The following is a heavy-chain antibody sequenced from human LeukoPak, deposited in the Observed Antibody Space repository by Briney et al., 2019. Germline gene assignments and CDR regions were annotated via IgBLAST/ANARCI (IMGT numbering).Heavy chain of an antibody. V-gene: IGHV3-23*01. CDR2: ISGSGGST. CDR1: GFTFSSYA. Sequence: RPGGSLRLSCAASGFTFSSYAMSWVRQAPGKGLEWVSAISGSGGSTYYADSVKGRFTISRDNSKNTLYLQMNSLRAEDTAVYYCVLEVVVAATSYFDYWGQGTLVTVSS. CDR3: VLEVVVAATSYFDY. J-gene: IGHJ4*02. D-gene: IGHD2-15*01.